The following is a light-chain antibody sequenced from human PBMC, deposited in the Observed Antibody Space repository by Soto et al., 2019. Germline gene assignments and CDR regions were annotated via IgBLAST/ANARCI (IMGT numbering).Light chain of an antibody. V-gene: IGLV1-44*01. CDR2: SNN. CDR1: RSNIGSNS. Sequence: QSALTQPPSASGTPGQRVTISCSGDRSNIGSNSVNWYQQLPGTAPKLLIYSNNQRPSGVPDRFSGSKSGTSASLAISGLQSEDDFYYDCAARDVNLNCRYVFGTGTNVTVL. J-gene: IGLJ1*01. CDR3: AARDVNLNCRYV.